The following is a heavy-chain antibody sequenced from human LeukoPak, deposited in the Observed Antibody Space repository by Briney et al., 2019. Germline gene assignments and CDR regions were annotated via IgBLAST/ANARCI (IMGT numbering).Heavy chain of an antibody. J-gene: IGHJ4*02. Sequence: GGSLRLSCAASGFTFSSYSMNWIRQAPGKGLEWVSSMSVGSGLIYYAESVKGRFTISRDNSKNTLYLQMNSLRAEDTAVYYCAKRYYWGQGTLVTVSS. CDR3: AKRYY. V-gene: IGHV3-21*04. CDR1: GFTFSSYS. CDR2: MSVGSGLI.